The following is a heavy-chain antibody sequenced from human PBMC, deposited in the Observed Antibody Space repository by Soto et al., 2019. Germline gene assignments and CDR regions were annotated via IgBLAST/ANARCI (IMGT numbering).Heavy chain of an antibody. CDR2: IWYDGSKK. CDR3: ARGNLGLDY. V-gene: IGHV3-33*01. J-gene: IGHJ4*02. D-gene: IGHD3-16*01. Sequence: QVQLVESGGGVVQPGRSLRLSCAASGFTFSSHGMHWVRQAPGKGLEWVAVIWYDGSKKYYADSVKGRFTISRDNSKNTLYLQMNSLGAEDTAVFYCARGNLGLDYWGQGTLVTVSS. CDR1: GFTFSSHG.